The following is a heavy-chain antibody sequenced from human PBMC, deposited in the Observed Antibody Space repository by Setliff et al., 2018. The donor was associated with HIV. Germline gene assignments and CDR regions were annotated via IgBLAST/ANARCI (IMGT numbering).Heavy chain of an antibody. CDR3: ARGLTILGGAFDL. CDR2: TRSDGRT. Sequence: PGGSLRLSCAASGFTVSSNYMSWVRQAPGKALEWVSSTRSDGRTDYTDSVRGRLTISRDYSRNTLDLQMSSLRVEDTAVYYCARGLTILGGAFDLRGQGTMVTVSS. V-gene: IGHV3-53*01. CDR1: GFTVSSNY. D-gene: IGHD3-3*01. J-gene: IGHJ3*01.